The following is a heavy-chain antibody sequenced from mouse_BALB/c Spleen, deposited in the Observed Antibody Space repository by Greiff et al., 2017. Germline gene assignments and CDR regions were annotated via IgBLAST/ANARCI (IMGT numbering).Heavy chain of an antibody. Sequence: QVQLQQPGAELVKPGTSVKLSCKASGYNFTSYWINWVKLRPGQGLEWIGDIYPGSGSTNYNEKFKSKATLTVDTSSSTAYMQLSSLASEDSALYYCPRGGTGFAYWGQGTLVTVSA. J-gene: IGHJ3*01. CDR2: IYPGSGST. CDR1: GYNFTSYW. D-gene: IGHD2-14*01. V-gene: IGHV1-55*01. CDR3: PRGGTGFAY.